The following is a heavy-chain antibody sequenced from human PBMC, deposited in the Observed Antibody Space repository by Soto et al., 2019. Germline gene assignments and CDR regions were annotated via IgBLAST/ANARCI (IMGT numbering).Heavy chain of an antibody. D-gene: IGHD6-13*01. V-gene: IGHV1-18*01. CDR3: GRDLGQQVVDY. CDR2: ISAYNGNK. CDR1: GYSFTSYG. Sequence: QVQLVQSGAEVKKPGASVKVSCKASGYSFTSYGISWVRQAPGQGLEWMGWISAYNGNKKYAQKLQGRVTRTTDTSTGTAYLGLGSLSSGHTAVYCLGRDLGQQVVDYWGQGTLVTVSS. J-gene: IGHJ4*02.